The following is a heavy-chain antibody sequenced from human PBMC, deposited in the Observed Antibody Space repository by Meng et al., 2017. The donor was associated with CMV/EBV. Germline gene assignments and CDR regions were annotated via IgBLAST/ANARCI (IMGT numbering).Heavy chain of an antibody. V-gene: IGHV3-30*04. Sequence: GGSLRLSCAASGFTFSSYAMHWVRQAPGKGLEWVAVISYDGSNKYYADSVKGRFTISRDNAKNSLYLQMNSLRAEDTAVYYCARDRKRVLELDYWGQGTLVTVSS. CDR2: ISYDGSNK. J-gene: IGHJ4*02. CDR3: ARDRKRVLELDY. CDR1: GFTFSSYA. D-gene: IGHD3-3*01.